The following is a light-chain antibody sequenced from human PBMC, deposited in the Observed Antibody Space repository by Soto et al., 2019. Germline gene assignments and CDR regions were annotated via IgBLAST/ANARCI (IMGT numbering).Light chain of an antibody. CDR3: QKYSSVIT. CDR2: AAS. CDR1: QGISNF. V-gene: IGKV1-27*01. J-gene: IGKJ5*01. Sequence: DIQMTQSPSSLSASVGDRVTITSRASQGISNFLAWYQQKAGKVPKLLISAASTLQSGVPSRFSGSGSGTDFTLTITSLQPEDVATYYCQKYSSVITFGQGTRLEMK.